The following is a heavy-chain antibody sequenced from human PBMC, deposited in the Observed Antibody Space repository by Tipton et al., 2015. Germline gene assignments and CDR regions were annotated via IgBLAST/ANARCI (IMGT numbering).Heavy chain of an antibody. CDR3: AKFRTYYYDSSGLIYYYGMDV. V-gene: IGHV3-23*01. J-gene: IGHJ6*02. CDR2: ITGTGGST. Sequence: SLRFSCAASGFTFSRYAMSWVRQAPGKGLEWVSTITGTGGSTYYADSVKGRFTISRDNSKNTLYLQMNSLRAEDTAVYYCAKFRTYYYDSSGLIYYYGMDVWGQGTTVTVSS. D-gene: IGHD3-22*01. CDR1: GFTFSRYA.